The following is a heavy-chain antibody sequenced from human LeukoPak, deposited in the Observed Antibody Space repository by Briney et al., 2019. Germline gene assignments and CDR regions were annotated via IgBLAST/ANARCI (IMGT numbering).Heavy chain of an antibody. J-gene: IGHJ4*02. V-gene: IGHV1-18*01. CDR3: ARAAGGGYFDF. D-gene: IGHD6-13*01. Sequence: ASVKVSCKASGYSFTSYGISWVRQAPGQGLEWRGWISAYNSNTNYAQNLQGRVTMTTDTSTSTVYLDLRSLRSDDTAVYYCARAAGGGYFDFWGQGTLVTVSS. CDR1: GYSFTSYG. CDR2: ISAYNSNT.